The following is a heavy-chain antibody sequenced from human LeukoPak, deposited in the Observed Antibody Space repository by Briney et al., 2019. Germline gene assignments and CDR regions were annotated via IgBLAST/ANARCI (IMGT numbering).Heavy chain of an antibody. J-gene: IGHJ6*04. CDR3: ARDSITMVRGAYYGMDV. D-gene: IGHD3-10*01. Sequence: ASVKVSCKASGYTLTSYGISWERQAPGQGLEWMGWTSAYNGNTNYAQKLQGRVTMTTDTSTSTAYMELRSLRSDDTAVYYCARDSITMVRGAYYGMDVWGKGTTVTVSS. CDR1: GYTLTSYG. CDR2: TSAYNGNT. V-gene: IGHV1-18*04.